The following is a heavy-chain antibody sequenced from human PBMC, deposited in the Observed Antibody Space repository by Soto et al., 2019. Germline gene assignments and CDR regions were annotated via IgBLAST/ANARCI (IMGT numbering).Heavy chain of an antibody. V-gene: IGHV4-59*08. Sequence: QVQLQESGPGLVKPSETLSLTCNVSGGSVTNDYCSWFRQPPGKGLEWIGVLHYGGNSDYNPSLRSCDSISVGTCNIQFSLRLSYVTVADTALYYGERQGYGGIHGPADGWGQVTTVIGSS. CDR3: ERQGYGGIHGPADG. D-gene: IGHD1-20*01. J-gene: IGHJ6*02. CDR1: GGSVTNDY. CDR2: LHYGGNS.